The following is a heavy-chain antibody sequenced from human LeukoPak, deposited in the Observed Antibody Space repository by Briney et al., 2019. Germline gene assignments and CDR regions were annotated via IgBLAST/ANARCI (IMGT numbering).Heavy chain of an antibody. Sequence: KSSETMSLTCTVSGGSISSYYWSWIRQPPGKGLEWIGYIYYSGSTNYNPSLKSRVTISVDTSKNQFSLKLSSVTAADTAVYYCARRLSPDAFDIWGQGTMVTVSS. CDR2: IYYSGST. CDR1: GGSISSYY. D-gene: IGHD2/OR15-2a*01. V-gene: IGHV4-59*08. J-gene: IGHJ3*02. CDR3: ARRLSPDAFDI.